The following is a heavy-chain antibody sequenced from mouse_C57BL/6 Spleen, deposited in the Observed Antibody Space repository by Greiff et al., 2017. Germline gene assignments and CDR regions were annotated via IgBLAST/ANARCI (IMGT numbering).Heavy chain of an antibody. D-gene: IGHD2-13*01. CDR2: INPYNGGP. Sequence: VQLQQSGPVLVKPGASVTTSCKASGYTFTDYYMNWVKQSPGKSLEWIGVINPYNGGPSYNQKFKGKATLTVDTSSSTAYIGLNSLKSEDSAVYYCARGDYSTDYFDDWGQGTTLTVSS. V-gene: IGHV1-19*01. CDR1: GYTFTDYY. CDR3: ARGDYSTDYFDD. J-gene: IGHJ2*01.